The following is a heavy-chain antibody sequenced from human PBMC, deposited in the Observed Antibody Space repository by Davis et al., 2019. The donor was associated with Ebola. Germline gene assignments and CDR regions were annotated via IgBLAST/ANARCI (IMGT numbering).Heavy chain of an antibody. CDR3: AKERARTVTPNTYGMDV. V-gene: IGHV3-23*01. D-gene: IGHD4-11*01. CDR2: ISSSGSTI. J-gene: IGHJ6*02. Sequence: GGSLRLSCAASGFTFSSYAMNWVRQAPGKGLEWVSYISSSGSTIYYADSVKGRFTISRDNSKNTLYLQMNSLRAEDTAVYYCAKERARTVTPNTYGMDVWGQGTTVTVSS. CDR1: GFTFSSYA.